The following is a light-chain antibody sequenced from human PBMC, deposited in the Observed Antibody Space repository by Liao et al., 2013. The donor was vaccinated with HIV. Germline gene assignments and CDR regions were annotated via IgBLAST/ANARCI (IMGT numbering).Light chain of an antibody. CDR1: KLENKN. CDR2: QDK. J-gene: IGLJ3*02. Sequence: SYELTQPPSVSVSPGQTASITCSGDKLENKNVCWYQQKPGQSPVMVIYQDKKRPSGIPERFSGSNSGNTATLTISGTQPMDEADYYCQAWDSSTWVFGGGTTLTVL. CDR3: QAWDSSTWV. V-gene: IGLV3-1*01.